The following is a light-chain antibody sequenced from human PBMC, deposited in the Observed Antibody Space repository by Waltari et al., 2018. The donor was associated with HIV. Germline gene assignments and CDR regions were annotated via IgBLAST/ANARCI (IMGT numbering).Light chain of an antibody. CDR1: QSSGSW. CDR2: KAS. Sequence: DIQMTQFPSSLSASTGTRVTITCRASQSSGSWLAWYQQKPGKAPKLLIYKASDLESGVPSRVSGRGSGTEFTLTISSLQPDDSATYYCQQYDTSSPTFGQGTKVEVK. CDR3: QQYDTSSPT. J-gene: IGKJ1*01. V-gene: IGKV1-5*03.